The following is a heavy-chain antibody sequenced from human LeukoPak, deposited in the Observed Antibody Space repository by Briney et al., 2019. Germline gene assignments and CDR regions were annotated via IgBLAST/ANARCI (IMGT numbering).Heavy chain of an antibody. J-gene: IGHJ4*02. V-gene: IGHV4-34*12. Sequence: SETLSLTCAVYGGSFSGYYWSWIRQSSGKGLEWIGSIFYSGSTYYKPSLKSRVAISLDTSKNHFSLKLSSVTAADTAVYYCARDPSGTYPQYFDFWGQGTLVTVSS. D-gene: IGHD1-26*01. CDR2: IFYSGST. CDR1: GGSFSGYY. CDR3: ARDPSGTYPQYFDF.